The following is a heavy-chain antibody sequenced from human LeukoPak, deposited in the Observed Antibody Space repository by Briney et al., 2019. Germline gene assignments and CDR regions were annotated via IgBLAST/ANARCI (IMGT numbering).Heavy chain of an antibody. V-gene: IGHV4-30-2*01. Sequence: KPSETLSLTCAVSGGSISSGGYSWSWIRQPPGKGLEWIGYIYHSGSTYYNPSLKSRVTISVDRSKNQFSLKLSSVTAAGTAVYYCARTTYYYDSSGYAFDYWGQGTLVTVSS. CDR2: IYHSGST. CDR3: ARTTYYYDSSGYAFDY. J-gene: IGHJ4*02. CDR1: GGSISSGGYS. D-gene: IGHD3-22*01.